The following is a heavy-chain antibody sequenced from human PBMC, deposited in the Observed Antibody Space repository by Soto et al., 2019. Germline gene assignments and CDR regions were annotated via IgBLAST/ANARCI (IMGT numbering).Heavy chain of an antibody. Sequence: QVQLVESGGGVVQPGGSVRLSCTASGFTLGAYVMHWVRQAQGKGPEWVAAISADGRDLFYAASVEGRFTISRDNSKNTLFLQMNSLTSEDTSVYSCAKSGPDPACRGGGCHRTFDYWGQGTLVTVSS. V-gene: IGHV3-30*18. D-gene: IGHD2-15*01. CDR3: AKSGPDPACRGGGCHRTFDY. CDR1: GFTLGAYV. CDR2: ISADGRDL. J-gene: IGHJ4*02.